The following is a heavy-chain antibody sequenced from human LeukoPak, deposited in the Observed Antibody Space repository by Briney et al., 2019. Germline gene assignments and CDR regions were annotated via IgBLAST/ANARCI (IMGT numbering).Heavy chain of an antibody. Sequence: PGGSLRLSCAVSGFTFSSYGMHWVRQAPGKGLEWVAFIRFDGSNKYYADSVKGQFTISRDNSRNTVYLQMNSLRAEDTAVYYCANDLGWIQLNLGRGQGTLVTVSS. D-gene: IGHD5-18*01. CDR3: ANDLGWIQLNLG. CDR1: GFTFSSYG. CDR2: IRFDGSNK. J-gene: IGHJ4*02. V-gene: IGHV3-30*02.